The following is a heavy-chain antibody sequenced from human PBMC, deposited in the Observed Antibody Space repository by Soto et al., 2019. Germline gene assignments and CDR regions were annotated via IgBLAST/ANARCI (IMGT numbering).Heavy chain of an antibody. CDR2: ISGSGGST. D-gene: IGHD2-21*01. CDR3: TKEEHKRQGSGFDY. J-gene: IGHJ4*02. Sequence: GKGLEWVSAISGSGGSTYYADSVKGRFTISRDNSKNTLYLQMNSLRAEDTAFYYCTKEEHKRQGSGFDYWGQGTLVTVSS. V-gene: IGHV3-23*01.